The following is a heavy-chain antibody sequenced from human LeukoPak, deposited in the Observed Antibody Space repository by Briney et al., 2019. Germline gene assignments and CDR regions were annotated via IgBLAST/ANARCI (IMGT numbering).Heavy chain of an antibody. V-gene: IGHV1-2*02. Sequence: ASVKVSCKASGYTFTGYYMHWVRQAPGQGLEWMGWINPNSGGTNYAQKFQGRVTMTRDTSISTAYMELSRLRSDDTAVYYCAGGIAAAGKSLRVGMDVWGQGTTVTVSS. D-gene: IGHD6-13*01. J-gene: IGHJ6*02. CDR2: INPNSGGT. CDR3: AGGIAAAGKSLRVGMDV. CDR1: GYTFTGYY.